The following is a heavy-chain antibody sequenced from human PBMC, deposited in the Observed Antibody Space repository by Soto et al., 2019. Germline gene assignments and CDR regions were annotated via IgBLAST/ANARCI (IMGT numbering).Heavy chain of an antibody. CDR1: GGTFSSYA. CDR2: IIPIFGTA. CDR3: AAGPRGTYYDFWSGLKYYYYYYGMDV. Sequence: GASVKVSCKASGGTFSSYAISWVRQAPGPGLEWMGGIIPIFGTANYAQKFQGRVTITADKSTSTAYMELSSLRSEDTAVYYCAAGPRGTYYDFWSGLKYYYYYYGMDVWGQGTTGTVSS. D-gene: IGHD3-3*01. V-gene: IGHV1-69*06. J-gene: IGHJ6*02.